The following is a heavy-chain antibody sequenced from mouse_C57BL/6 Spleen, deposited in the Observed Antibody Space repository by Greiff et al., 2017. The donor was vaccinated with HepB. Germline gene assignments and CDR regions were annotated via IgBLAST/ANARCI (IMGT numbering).Heavy chain of an antibody. Sequence: QVQLQQPGAELVKPGASVKLSCKASGYTFTSYWMHWVKQRPGRGLEWIGRIDPNSGGTKYNEKFKSKATLTVDKPSSTAYMQLSSLTSEESAFYYCAREEPHDGNYAAWFAYWGQGTLVTVSA. CDR1: GYTFTSYW. D-gene: IGHD2-1*01. CDR2: IDPNSGGT. V-gene: IGHV1-72*01. CDR3: AREEPHDGNYAAWFAY. J-gene: IGHJ3*01.